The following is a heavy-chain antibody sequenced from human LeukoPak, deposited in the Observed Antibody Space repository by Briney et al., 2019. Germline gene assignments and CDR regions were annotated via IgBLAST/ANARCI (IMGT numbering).Heavy chain of an antibody. Sequence: SETLSLTCSVSGGSISSRDYYWVWIRQPPGQGLEWVGSRTYSGTTYYKPSLKSRITFSADTSTNQFSLTLTSVPAADTDVYYCVTRYSASVNQDLWGQGILVTVSS. V-gene: IGHV4-39*01. CDR1: GGSISSRDYY. CDR2: RTYSGTT. CDR3: VTRYSASVNQDL. D-gene: IGHD4-11*01. J-gene: IGHJ4*02.